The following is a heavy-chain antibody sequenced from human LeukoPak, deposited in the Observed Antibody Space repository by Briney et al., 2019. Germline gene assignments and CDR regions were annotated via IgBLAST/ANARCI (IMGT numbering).Heavy chain of an antibody. V-gene: IGHV3-53*01. D-gene: IGHD3-22*01. Sequence: GGSLRLSCAASGFTVSSNYMSWVRQAPGKGLEWVSVIYSGGSTYYADSVKGRFTISRDNSKNTLYLQMNSLRAEDTAVYHCARGSSDYYDSSGYYGYWSQGTLVTVSS. CDR3: ARGSSDYYDSSGYYGY. CDR2: IYSGGST. CDR1: GFTVSSNY. J-gene: IGHJ4*02.